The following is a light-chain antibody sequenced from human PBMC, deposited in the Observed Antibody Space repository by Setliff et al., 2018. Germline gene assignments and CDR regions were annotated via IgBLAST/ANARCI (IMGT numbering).Light chain of an antibody. CDR1: SGDIGTCDY. V-gene: IGLV2-14*03. J-gene: IGLJ2*01. CDR3: GSCTTSGSLA. CDR2: DVA. Sequence: QSALAQPASVSGSPGQSITISCTGTSGDIGTCDYLSWYQQLPGKAPRLIIYDVAKRPPGVSNRLSGSKSGNVASLTISDLRAEDEADYYCGSCTTSGSLAFGGGTKVTVL.